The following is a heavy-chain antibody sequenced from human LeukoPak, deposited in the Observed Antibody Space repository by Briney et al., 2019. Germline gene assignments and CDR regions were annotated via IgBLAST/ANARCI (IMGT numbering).Heavy chain of an antibody. CDR1: GFTFSSYG. D-gene: IGHD3-10*01. V-gene: IGHV3-33*01. Sequence: PGRSLRLSCAASGFTFSSYGMHWVRQAPGKGLEWVAVIWYDGSNKYYADSVKGRFTISRDNSKNTLYLQMNSLRAEDTAVYYRARESVLLWFGEVERGYYFDYWGQGTLVTVSS. CDR3: ARESVLLWFGEVERGYYFDY. CDR2: IWYDGSNK. J-gene: IGHJ4*02.